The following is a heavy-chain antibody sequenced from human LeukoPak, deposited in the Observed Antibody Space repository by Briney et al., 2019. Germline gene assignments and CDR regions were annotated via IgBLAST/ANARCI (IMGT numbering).Heavy chain of an antibody. CDR1: GFTFSSYG. CDR2: IQYDGSNV. CDR3: AQDRELFPFDY. D-gene: IGHD1-26*01. V-gene: IGHV3-30*02. Sequence: GRSLRLSCAASGFTFSSYGMHWVRQAPGKGLEWVAFIQYDGSNVFYGDSVKGRFTISRDNSKNTLYLQMNSLRAEDTAVYYCAQDRELFPFDYWGQGTLVTVSS. J-gene: IGHJ4*02.